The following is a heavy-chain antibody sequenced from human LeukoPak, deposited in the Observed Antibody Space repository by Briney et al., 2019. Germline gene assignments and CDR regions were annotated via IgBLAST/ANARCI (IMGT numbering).Heavy chain of an antibody. D-gene: IGHD6-25*01. CDR2: ISSSSSYI. V-gene: IGHV3-21*01. Sequence: GGSLRLSCAASGFPFTSYSMNWVRQAPGKGLEWVSSISSSSSYIYYADSVRGRFTISRDNAKNSLYLQMNSLRAEDTAVYYCARGPGIAAYYFDYWGQGTLVTVSS. CDR1: GFPFTSYS. CDR3: ARGPGIAAYYFDY. J-gene: IGHJ4*02.